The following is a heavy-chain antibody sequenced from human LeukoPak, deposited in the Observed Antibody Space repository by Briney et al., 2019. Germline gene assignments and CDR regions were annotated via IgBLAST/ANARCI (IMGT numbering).Heavy chain of an antibody. V-gene: IGHV3-30*03. CDR3: ARGRWELLTGVDY. CDR1: GFTFSSYG. Sequence: GGSLRLSCAASGFTFSSYGMHWVRQAPGKGLEWVAVISYDGSNKYYADSVKGRFTISRDNSKNTLYLQMNSLRAEDTAVYYCARGRWELLTGVDYWGQGTLVTVSS. J-gene: IGHJ4*02. D-gene: IGHD1-26*01. CDR2: ISYDGSNK.